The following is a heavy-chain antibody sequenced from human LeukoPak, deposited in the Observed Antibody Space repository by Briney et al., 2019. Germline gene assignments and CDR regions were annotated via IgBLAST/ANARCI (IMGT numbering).Heavy chain of an antibody. Sequence: SETLSLTCTVSGGSISSSNYYWGWIRQPPGKGLEWIGSIYYSGSTYYNPSLKSRVTISVDTSKNQFSLKLSSVTAADTAVYYCARGGSSGWSNFDYWGQGTLVTVSS. J-gene: IGHJ4*02. V-gene: IGHV4-39*01. D-gene: IGHD6-19*01. CDR3: ARGGSSGWSNFDY. CDR2: IYYSGST. CDR1: GGSISSSNYY.